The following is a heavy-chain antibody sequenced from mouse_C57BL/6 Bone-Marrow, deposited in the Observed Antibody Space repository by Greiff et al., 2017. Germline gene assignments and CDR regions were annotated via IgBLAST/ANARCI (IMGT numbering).Heavy chain of an antibody. J-gene: IGHJ3*01. V-gene: IGHV1-64*01. CDR1: GYTFTSYW. D-gene: IGHD2-3*01. CDR3: ARNLGGGLLAWFAY. Sequence: QVQLQQPGAELVKPGASVKLSCKASGYTFTSYWMHWVKQRPGQGLEWIGMIHPHSGSTNYNEKFKSKATLTVDKSSSTAYMQLSRLTSEDSAVYYCARNLGGGLLAWFAYWGQGTLVTVSA. CDR2: IHPHSGST.